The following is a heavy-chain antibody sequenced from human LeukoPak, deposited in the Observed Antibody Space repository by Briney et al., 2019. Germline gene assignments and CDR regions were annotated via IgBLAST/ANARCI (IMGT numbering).Heavy chain of an antibody. CDR2: MYPGDSDT. V-gene: IGHV5-51*01. Sequence: GESLKISCKGFGYTFSNHWIAWLRQMPGKGLEWMGIMYPGDSDTRYSPSFQGLVTFSVDKSIATAYLEWSSLKASDTALYYCARRGVLDGLDVWGQGTTVTVSS. CDR3: ARRGVLDGLDV. J-gene: IGHJ6*02. D-gene: IGHD3-3*01. CDR1: GYTFSNHW.